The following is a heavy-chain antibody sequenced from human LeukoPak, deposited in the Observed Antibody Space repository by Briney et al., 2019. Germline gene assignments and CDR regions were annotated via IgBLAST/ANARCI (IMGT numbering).Heavy chain of an antibody. CDR3: ARFCTSCYVPDAFDI. V-gene: IGHV3-11*01. J-gene: IGHJ3*02. D-gene: IGHD2-2*01. Sequence: GGSLRLSCAASGFTFSDYYMSWIRQAPGKGLEWVSYISSSGSTIYYADSVKGRFTISRDNAKNSLYLQMNSLRAEDTAVYYCARFCTSCYVPDAFDIWGQGTMVTVSS. CDR2: ISSSGSTI. CDR1: GFTFSDYY.